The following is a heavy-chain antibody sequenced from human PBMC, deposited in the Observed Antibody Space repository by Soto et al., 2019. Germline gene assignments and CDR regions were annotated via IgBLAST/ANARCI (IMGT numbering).Heavy chain of an antibody. CDR1: GGYISSYY. CDR2: IYYSGST. Sequence: SETLSLTCTVSGGYISSYYWTWIRQPPGKGLEWIGYIYYSGSTNYNPSLKIRVTMSIDTSKNQFSLKLSSVTAADTAVYYCARAFGSTMPSLFWGQGTLVTAPQ. J-gene: IGHJ4*02. D-gene: IGHD2-2*01. V-gene: IGHV4-59*01. CDR3: ARAFGSTMPSLF.